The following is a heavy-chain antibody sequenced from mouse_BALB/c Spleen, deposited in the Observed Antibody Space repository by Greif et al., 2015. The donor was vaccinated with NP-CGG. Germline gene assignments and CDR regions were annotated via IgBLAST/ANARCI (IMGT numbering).Heavy chain of an antibody. V-gene: IGHV6-6*01. Sequence: EVKVIESGGGLVQPGGSMRISCAASGFTLSDAWMDWVRQSPGKGLEWVAEIRSNANNHETYYAESVNGRFTISRDDSKSSVYLQMNSLRAEDTGIYYCTRRLRYFDYWCQGTTLTVAS. CDR1: GFTLSDAW. D-gene: IGHD2-4*01. CDR3: TRRLRYFDY. CDR2: IRSNANNHET. J-gene: IGHJ2*01.